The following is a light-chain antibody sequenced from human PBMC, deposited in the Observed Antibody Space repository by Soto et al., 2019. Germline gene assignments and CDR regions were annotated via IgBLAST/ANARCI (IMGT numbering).Light chain of an antibody. CDR1: SSDVGGYNY. CDR2: DVS. Sequence: QSALIQPASVSGSPGQSITISCTGTSSDVGGYNYVSWYQQHPGKAPKLMIYDVSNRPSGVSNHFSGSKSGNTASLTISGLQAEDEADYYCSSYSSSSTLVVFGGGTKVTVL. J-gene: IGLJ2*01. CDR3: SSYSSSSTLVV. V-gene: IGLV2-14*01.